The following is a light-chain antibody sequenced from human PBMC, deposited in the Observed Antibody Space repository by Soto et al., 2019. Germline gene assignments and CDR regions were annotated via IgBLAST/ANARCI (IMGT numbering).Light chain of an antibody. CDR3: GSYTSSNTIL. J-gene: IGLJ2*01. CDR1: SGDVDSYNR. Sequence: QSALTQPPSVSGSPGQSVTISCTETSGDVDSYNRVSWYQQPPGTAPKLIIYEVINRPSGVPDRFSGSRSDNTATLTISGLRAEDEGDYFCGSYTSSNTILFGGGTKLTVL. V-gene: IGLV2-18*02. CDR2: EVI.